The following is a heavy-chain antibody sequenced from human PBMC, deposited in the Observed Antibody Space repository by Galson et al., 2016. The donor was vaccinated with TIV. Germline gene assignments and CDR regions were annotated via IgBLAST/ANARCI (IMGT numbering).Heavy chain of an antibody. Sequence: SLRLSCAASGFTFSRHWMSWVRQAPGKGLEWVANIKQDGDYKYYVDSVKGRFTISRDNAKKSLYLQMNSLSAEDTAVYYCARGNDPGATYSLDYWGQGTQVTVSS. CDR3: ARGNDPGATYSLDY. J-gene: IGHJ4*02. D-gene: IGHD1-1*01. CDR2: IKQDGDYK. CDR1: GFTFSRHW. V-gene: IGHV3-7*01.